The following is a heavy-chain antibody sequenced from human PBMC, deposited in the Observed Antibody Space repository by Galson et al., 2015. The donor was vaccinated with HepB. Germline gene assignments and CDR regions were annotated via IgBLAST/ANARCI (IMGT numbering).Heavy chain of an antibody. J-gene: IGHJ2*01. CDR3: AKDRQWYFDL. D-gene: IGHD6-6*01. V-gene: IGHV3-48*01. CDR1: GFTFSSYS. Sequence: SLRLSCAASGFTFSSYSMNWVRQAPGKGLEWVSYISSSSSTIYYADSVKGRFTISRDNAKNSLYLQMNSLRAEDTAVYYCAKDRQWYFDLWGRGTLVTVSS. CDR2: ISSSSSTI.